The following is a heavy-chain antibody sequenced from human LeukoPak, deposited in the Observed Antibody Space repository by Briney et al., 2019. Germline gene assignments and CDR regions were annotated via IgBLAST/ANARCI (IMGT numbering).Heavy chain of an antibody. CDR1: GFTFSSYW. CDR2: ISTSSSTI. CDR3: AELGITMIGGV. V-gene: IGHV3-48*04. D-gene: IGHD3-10*02. Sequence: SGGSLRLSCAASGFTFSSYWMSWVRQAPGKGLEWVSYISTSSSTIYYADSVKGRFTISRDNAKNSLYLQMNSLRAEGTAVYYCAELGITMIGGVWGKGTTVTISS. J-gene: IGHJ6*04.